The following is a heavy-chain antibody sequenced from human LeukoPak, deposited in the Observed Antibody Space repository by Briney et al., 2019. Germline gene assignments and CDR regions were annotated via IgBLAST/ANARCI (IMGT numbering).Heavy chain of an antibody. D-gene: IGHD1-26*01. Sequence: SETLSLTCAVSGGSISSSNWWSWVRQPPGKGLEWIGEIYHSGSTNYNPSLKSRVTISVDKSKNQFSLKLSSVTAADTAVYYCARETGSYTLYYFDYWGQGTLVTVSS. J-gene: IGHJ4*02. V-gene: IGHV4-4*02. CDR3: ARETGSYTLYYFDY. CDR2: IYHSGST. CDR1: GGSISSSNW.